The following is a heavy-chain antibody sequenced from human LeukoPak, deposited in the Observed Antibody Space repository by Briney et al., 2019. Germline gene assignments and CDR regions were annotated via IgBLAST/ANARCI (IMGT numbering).Heavy chain of an antibody. V-gene: IGHV3-23*01. D-gene: IGHD6-13*01. Sequence: PGGSLRLSCAASGFTFSSYAMTWVRQAPGKGLEWVSAFSATDGSAQYAVSVEGRFTISRDNSKNTLFLQMNSLGAEDTAVYYCARAKIAAAGTGAFDVWGQGTLVTVSS. CDR1: GFTFSSYA. J-gene: IGHJ3*01. CDR3: ARAKIAAAGTGAFDV. CDR2: FSATDGSA.